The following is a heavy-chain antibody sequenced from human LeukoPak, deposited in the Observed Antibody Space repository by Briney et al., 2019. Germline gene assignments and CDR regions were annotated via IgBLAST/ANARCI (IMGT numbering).Heavy chain of an antibody. CDR2: ISGSDYST. V-gene: IGHV3-23*01. Sequence: GGALRLSCAASGFTVSSNYMSWVRQAPGKGLEWVSAISGSDYSTYYADSVKGRFTISRDDPRNTLYLHLTSLRAEDTAVYYCAKDRTGTTGRDWLDPWGQGTLVTVSS. CDR1: GFTVSSNY. CDR3: AKDRTGTTGRDWLDP. D-gene: IGHD1-1*01. J-gene: IGHJ5*02.